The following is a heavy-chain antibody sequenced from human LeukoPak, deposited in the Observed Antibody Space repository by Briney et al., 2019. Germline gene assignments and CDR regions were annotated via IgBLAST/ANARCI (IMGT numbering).Heavy chain of an antibody. CDR3: ASLYQAYYFDY. CDR2: IYYSGST. Sequence: SQTLSLICTVSGGSISSGDFYWSWIRQPPGKGLEWIGYIYYSGSTYYNPSLKSRVTISVDTSKNQFSLKLSSVTAADTAVYYCASLYQAYYFDYWGQGTLVTVSS. V-gene: IGHV4-30-4*01. J-gene: IGHJ4*02. D-gene: IGHD2-21*01. CDR1: GGSISSGDFY.